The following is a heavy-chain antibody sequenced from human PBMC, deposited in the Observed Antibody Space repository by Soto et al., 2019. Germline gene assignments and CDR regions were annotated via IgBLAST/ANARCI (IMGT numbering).Heavy chain of an antibody. Sequence: QVQLVESGGGVVQPGRSLRLSCAASGFTFSSDGMHWVRQAPGKGLQWVAVISYDGSNKYYADSGKGRFTISRDNSKNTLYLQMNSLRAEDTAVYYCVGGYYFGDYWGQGTLVTVSS. CDR3: VGGYYFGDY. CDR1: GFTFSSDG. V-gene: IGHV3-30*03. D-gene: IGHD3-22*01. J-gene: IGHJ4*02. CDR2: ISYDGSNK.